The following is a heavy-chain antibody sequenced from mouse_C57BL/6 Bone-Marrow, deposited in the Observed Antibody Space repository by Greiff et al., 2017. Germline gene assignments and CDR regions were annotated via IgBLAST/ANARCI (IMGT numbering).Heavy chain of an antibody. CDR3: ARRTTVV. D-gene: IGHD1-1*01. J-gene: IGHJ3*01. V-gene: IGHV5-6*02. CDR1: GFTFSSYG. CDR2: ISSGGSYT. Sequence: EVMLVESGGDLVKPGGSLKLSCAASGFTFSSYGMSWVRQTPDKRLEWVATISSGGSYTYYPDSVKGRFTISTDNAKNTLYLQMSSLKSEDTAMYYCARRTTVVWGQGTLVTVSA.